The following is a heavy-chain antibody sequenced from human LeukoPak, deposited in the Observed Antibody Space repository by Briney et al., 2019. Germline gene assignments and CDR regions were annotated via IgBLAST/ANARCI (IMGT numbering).Heavy chain of an antibody. J-gene: IGHJ6*03. D-gene: IGHD3-10*01. V-gene: IGHV4-61*02. CDR3: ARSPHFGPLGYYYYYMDV. CDR1: GGSISSGNYY. Sequence: SETLSLTCTVSGGSISSGNYYWSWIRQPAGKGLEWIGRIYTGGTTNYNPYLKSRVTISVDTSKNQVSLKLSSVTAADTAVYYCARSPHFGPLGYYYYYMDVWGKGTTVTISS. CDR2: IYTGGTT.